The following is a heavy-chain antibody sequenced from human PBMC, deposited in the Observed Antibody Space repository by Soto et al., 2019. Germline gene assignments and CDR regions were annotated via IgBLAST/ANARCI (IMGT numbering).Heavy chain of an antibody. CDR2: IFSNDEK. V-gene: IGHV2-26*01. CDR1: GFSLSNARMG. CDR3: ARILLYSSSSPKAFFDY. Sequence: SGPTLVNPTETLTLTCTVSGFSLSNARMGVSWIRQPPGKALEWLAHIFSNDEKSYSTSLKSRLTISKDTSKSQVVLTMTNMDPVDTATYYCARILLYSSSSPKAFFDYWGQGTLVTVSS. J-gene: IGHJ4*02. D-gene: IGHD6-13*01.